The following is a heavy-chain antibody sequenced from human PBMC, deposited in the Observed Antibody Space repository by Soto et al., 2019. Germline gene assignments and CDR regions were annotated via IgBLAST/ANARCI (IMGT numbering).Heavy chain of an antibody. D-gene: IGHD3-3*01. Sequence: HPGGSLRLSCAASGFTFDDYAMYWVRQVPGKGLEWVSGISWNRGRIGFADSVKGRFTISRDNAKTSLYLQMNSLRPEDTALYYCTKARLCFGEGYNSYYINTLSLRGPGTTATVPS. CDR1: GFTFDDYA. CDR3: TKARLCFGEGYNSYYINTLSL. CDR2: ISWNRGRI. V-gene: IGHV3-9*01. J-gene: IGHJ6*02.